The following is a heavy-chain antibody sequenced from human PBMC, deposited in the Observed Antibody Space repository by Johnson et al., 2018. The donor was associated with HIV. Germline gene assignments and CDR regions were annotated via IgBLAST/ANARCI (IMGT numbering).Heavy chain of an antibody. J-gene: IGHJ3*02. V-gene: IGHV3-66*03. CDR3: ARGGKGWLQYAFDI. CDR1: GFTVDTNY. D-gene: IGHD5-24*01. Sequence: VQLVESGGGLIQPGGSLRLSCAASGFTVDTNYISWVRQAPGKGLEWVSVIYNGGNTYHIDSVKGRFTISRDNSKNTLYLQMNRLRAEDTAVYYCARGGKGWLQYAFDIWGQGTMVTVSS. CDR2: IYNGGNT.